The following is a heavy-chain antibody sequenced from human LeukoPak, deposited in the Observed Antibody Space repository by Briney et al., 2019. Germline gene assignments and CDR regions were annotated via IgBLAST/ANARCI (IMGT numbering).Heavy chain of an antibody. CDR2: MNPNSGNT. Sequence: ASVKVSCKASGYTFTSYDINWVRQATGQGLEWMGWMNPNSGNTGYARKFQGRVTMTRNTSISTAYMELSSLRSEDTAVYYCARSFRASSIAARPYVYWGREPWSPSPQ. J-gene: IGHJ4*02. D-gene: IGHD6-6*01. CDR1: GYTFTSYD. V-gene: IGHV1-8*01. CDR3: ARSFRASSIAARPYVY.